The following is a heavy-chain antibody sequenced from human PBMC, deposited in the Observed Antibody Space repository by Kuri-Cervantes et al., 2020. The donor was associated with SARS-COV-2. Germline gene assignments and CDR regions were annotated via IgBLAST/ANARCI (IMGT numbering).Heavy chain of an antibody. CDR1: GFTFSNAW. CDR3: TTEWIQIWPPSHYVDY. Sequence: GGSLRLSCAASGFTFSNAWMSWVRQAPGKGLEWVGRIKSKTDGGTTDYAAPVKGRFTISRDDSKNTLYLQMNSLKTEDTAVYYCTTEWIQIWPPSHYVDYWGQGTLVTVSS. D-gene: IGHD5-18*01. V-gene: IGHV3-15*01. J-gene: IGHJ4*02. CDR2: IKSKTDGGTT.